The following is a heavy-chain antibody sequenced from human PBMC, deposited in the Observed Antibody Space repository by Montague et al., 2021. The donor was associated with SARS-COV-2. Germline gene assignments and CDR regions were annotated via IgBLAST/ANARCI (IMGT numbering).Heavy chain of an antibody. D-gene: IGHD3-10*01. CDR3: ARGLWFGELLSLYYYYGMDV. CDR2: TYYRSKWYN. J-gene: IGHJ6*02. CDR1: GDSVSSNSAA. V-gene: IGHV6-1*01. Sequence: CAISGDSVSSNSAAWNWIRQSPSRGLEWLGRTYYRSKWYNDYAVSVKSRITINPDTSKNQFSLQLNSVTPEDTAVYYCARGLWFGELLSLYYYYGMDVWGQGNPGHRLL.